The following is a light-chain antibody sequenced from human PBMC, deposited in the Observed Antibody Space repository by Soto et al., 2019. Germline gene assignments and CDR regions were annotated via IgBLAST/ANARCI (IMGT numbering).Light chain of an antibody. Sequence: QSVLTQPPSVSAAPGQTVTISCSGSSSNIGNNYVFWYQQLPGTAPKLLIYDNDKRPSGIPDRFSGSKSGTSATLGITGLQTGDAADYYCATWDRSLSVGVFGGGTQLTVL. CDR1: SSNIGNNY. CDR3: ATWDRSLSVGV. CDR2: DND. V-gene: IGLV1-51*01. J-gene: IGLJ7*01.